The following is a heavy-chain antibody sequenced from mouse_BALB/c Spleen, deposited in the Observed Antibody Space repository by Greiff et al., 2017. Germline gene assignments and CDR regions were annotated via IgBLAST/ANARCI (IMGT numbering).Heavy chain of an antibody. Sequence: EVQLVESGPGLVKPSQSLSLTCTVTGYSITSDYAWNWIRQFPGNKLEWMGYISYSGSTSYNPSLKSRISITRDTSKNQFFLQLNSVTTEDTATYYCARTPLRDYNWYFDVWGAGTTVTVSS. D-gene: IGHD2-13*01. CDR1: GYSITSDYA. CDR2: ISYSGST. CDR3: ARTPLRDYNWYFDV. V-gene: IGHV3-2*02. J-gene: IGHJ1*01.